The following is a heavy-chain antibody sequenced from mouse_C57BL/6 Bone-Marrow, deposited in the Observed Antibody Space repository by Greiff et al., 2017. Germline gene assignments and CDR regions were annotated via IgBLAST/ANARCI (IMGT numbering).Heavy chain of an antibody. V-gene: IGHV1-50*01. D-gene: IGHD3-2*02. Sequence: QVQLQQPGAELVKPGASVKLSCKASGYTFTSYWMQWVKQRPGQGLEWIGEIDPSDSYTNYNQKLKGKATLTVDTSSSTAYMQLSSLTSEDSAVYYCARFPDSSGYYAMDYWGQGTSVTVSS. CDR1: GYTFTSYW. CDR2: IDPSDSYT. J-gene: IGHJ4*01. CDR3: ARFPDSSGYYAMDY.